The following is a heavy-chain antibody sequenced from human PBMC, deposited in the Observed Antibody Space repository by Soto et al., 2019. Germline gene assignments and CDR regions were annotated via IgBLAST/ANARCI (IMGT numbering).Heavy chain of an antibody. Sequence: SETLSLTCAVYGGSFSGYYWSWIRQPPGKGLEWIGEINHSGSTNYNPSLKSRVTISVETSKNQFSLKLSSVTAADTAVYYCARGRWDRSRRYNWFDPWGQGTLVTVSS. CDR2: INHSGST. CDR3: ARGRWDRSRRYNWFDP. J-gene: IGHJ5*02. CDR1: GGSFSGYY. V-gene: IGHV4-34*01. D-gene: IGHD1-26*01.